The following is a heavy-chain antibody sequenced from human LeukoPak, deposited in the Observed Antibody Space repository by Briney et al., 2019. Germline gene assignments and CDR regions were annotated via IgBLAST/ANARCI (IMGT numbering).Heavy chain of an antibody. D-gene: IGHD3-9*01. J-gene: IGHJ4*02. CDR1: GGSFSGYY. CDR3: ARENYDILTGYDY. V-gene: IGHV4-34*01. Sequence: SETLSLTCAVYGGSFSGYYWSWIRQPPGKGLEWIGEINHSGSTNYNPSLKSRVTISVDTSKNQFSLKLSSVTAADTAVYYCARENYDILTGYDYWGQGTLVTVSS. CDR2: INHSGST.